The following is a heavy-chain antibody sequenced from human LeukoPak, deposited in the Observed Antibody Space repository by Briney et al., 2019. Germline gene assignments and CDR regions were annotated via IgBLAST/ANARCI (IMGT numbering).Heavy chain of an antibody. CDR1: GGSFSGYY. CDR2: INHSGST. D-gene: IGHD6-13*01. V-gene: IGHV4-34*01. CDR3: ARGQARHSSSWHYFDY. Sequence: SETLSLTCAVYGGSFSGYYWSWIRQPPGKGLEWIGEINHSGSTNNNPSLKSRVTISVATSKNQFSLKLSSVTAADTAVYYCARGQARHSSSWHYFDYWGQGTLVTVSS. J-gene: IGHJ4*02.